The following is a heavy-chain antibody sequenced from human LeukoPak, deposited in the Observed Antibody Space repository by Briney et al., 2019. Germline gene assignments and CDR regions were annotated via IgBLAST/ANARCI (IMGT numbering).Heavy chain of an antibody. CDR2: IRYDGSNK. CDR1: GFTFSSYV. J-gene: IGHJ4*02. Sequence: TGGSLRLSRAASGFTFSSYVMHWVRQARGKGLEWVAFIRYDGSNKYYADSVKGRFTISRDNSKNTLYLQMNSLRAEDTAVYYCARSYYDSSGYFTYSFDYWGQGTLVTVSS. D-gene: IGHD3-22*01. V-gene: IGHV3-30*02. CDR3: ARSYYDSSGYFTYSFDY.